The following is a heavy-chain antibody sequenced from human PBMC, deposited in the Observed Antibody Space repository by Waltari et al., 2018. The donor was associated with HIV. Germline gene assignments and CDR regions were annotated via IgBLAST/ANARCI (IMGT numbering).Heavy chain of an antibody. CDR1: GDSVSSNSVA. Sequence: QVRLQQSGPGLVKPSQSLSITCVISGDSVSSNSVAWNWIRQSPLRGLEGLGRTYFRSRWDKCYGVSMKPRLIMNADTTKNQFSLQLTSVIPEDTATYFGVREGDRVAGRFDSWGQGILVTVS. V-gene: IGHV6-1*01. CDR2: TYFRSRWDK. CDR3: VREGDRVAGRFDS. D-gene: IGHD6-19*01. J-gene: IGHJ4*02.